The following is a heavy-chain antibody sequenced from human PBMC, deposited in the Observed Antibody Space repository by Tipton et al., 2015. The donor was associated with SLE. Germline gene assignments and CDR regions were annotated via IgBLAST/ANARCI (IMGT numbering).Heavy chain of an antibody. V-gene: IGHV4-59*08. D-gene: IGHD2-8*02. CDR1: GGSISSYY. CDR2: IYYSGGT. CDR3: ARQSYPGLVVYAHNWFDP. J-gene: IGHJ5*02. Sequence: TLSLTCTVSGGSISSYYWSWIRQPPGKGLEWIGYIYYSGGTNYNPSLKSRVTISVDTSKNQFSLKLSSVTAADTAVYYCARQSYPGLVVYAHNWFDPWGQGTLVTVSS.